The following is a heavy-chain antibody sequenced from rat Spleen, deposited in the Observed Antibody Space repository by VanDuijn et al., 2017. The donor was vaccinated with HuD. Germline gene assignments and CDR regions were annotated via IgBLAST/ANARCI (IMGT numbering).Heavy chain of an antibody. D-gene: IGHD3-2*01. CDR1: GFTFSNYD. CDR3: VSRTANWFAY. J-gene: IGHJ3*01. Sequence: EVQLVESGGGLVQPGRSLKLSCAALGFTFSNYDMAWVRQAPTKGLEWVAIISYDGRRTYYRDSVKGRFTISRENAKNTLYLQMDSLRSEDTATYYCVSRTANWFAYWGQGTLVTVSS. CDR2: ISYDGRRT. V-gene: IGHV5-29*01.